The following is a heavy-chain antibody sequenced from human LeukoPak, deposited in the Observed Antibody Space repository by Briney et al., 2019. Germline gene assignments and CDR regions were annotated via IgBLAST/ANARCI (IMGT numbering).Heavy chain of an antibody. CDR1: GYTFTGYY. V-gene: IGHV1-2*02. Sequence: ASVKVSCKASGYTFTGYYMHWVRQAPGQGLEGMGWINPNSGGTNYAQKFQGRVTMTRDTSISTAYMELSRLRSDDTAVYYCARQDCTNGVCYSDGFDYWGQGTLVTVSS. D-gene: IGHD2-8*01. CDR3: ARQDCTNGVCYSDGFDY. J-gene: IGHJ4*02. CDR2: INPNSGGT.